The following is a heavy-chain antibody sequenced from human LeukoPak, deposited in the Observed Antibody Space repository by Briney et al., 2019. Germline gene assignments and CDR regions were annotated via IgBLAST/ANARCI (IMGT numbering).Heavy chain of an antibody. CDR3: ARDAQGGYNYGGLDY. J-gene: IGHJ4*02. D-gene: IGHD5-18*01. V-gene: IGHV3-48*03. CDR2: ISSSSYI. CDR1: GFTFSSYE. Sequence: GGSLRLSCAASGFTFSSYEMNWVRQAPGKGLEWVSSISSSSYIYYADSLKGRFTISRDNARNSLYLQMNSLRAEDTAVYYCARDAQGGYNYGGLDYWGQGTLVTVSS.